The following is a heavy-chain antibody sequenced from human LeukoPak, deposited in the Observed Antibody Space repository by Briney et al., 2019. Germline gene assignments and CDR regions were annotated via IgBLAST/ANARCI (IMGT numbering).Heavy chain of an antibody. CDR2: ISGSGGST. Sequence: GGSLRLSCAASGFTFSSYGMSWVRQAPGKGLEWVSGISGSGGSTYYADSVKGRFTISRDNSKNTLYLQMNSLRAEDTAVYYCAELGITMIGGVWGRGTTVTISS. J-gene: IGHJ6*04. V-gene: IGHV3-23*01. CDR3: AELGITMIGGV. CDR1: GFTFSSYG. D-gene: IGHD3-10*02.